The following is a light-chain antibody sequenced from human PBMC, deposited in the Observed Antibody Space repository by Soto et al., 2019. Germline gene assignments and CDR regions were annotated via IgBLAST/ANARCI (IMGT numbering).Light chain of an antibody. J-gene: IGKJ5*01. CDR2: GAS. V-gene: IGKV3-20*01. CDR1: QSVSSSY. CDR3: QQYNNWPLT. Sequence: EIVLTQSPGTLSLSPGERATLSCRASQSVSSSYLAWYQQKPGQAPRLLIYGASSRATGIPDRFSGSGSGTEFTLTISSLLSEDFAVYYCQQYNNWPLTFGQGTRLEIK.